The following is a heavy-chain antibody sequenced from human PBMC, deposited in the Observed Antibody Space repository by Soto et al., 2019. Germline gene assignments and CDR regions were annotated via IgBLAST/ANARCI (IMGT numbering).Heavy chain of an antibody. CDR2: IHSTGST. CDR1: GGSINDYY. V-gene: IGHV4-59*08. Sequence: SETLSLTCTVSGGSINDYYWSWIRLPPGRGPECIGYIHSTGSTYYNPSFESRVTISVDTSKNQVSLKVTSVTAADTALYFCARHDDYGVFRYWGQGALVTVSS. CDR3: ARHDDYGVFRY. D-gene: IGHD5-12*01. J-gene: IGHJ4*02.